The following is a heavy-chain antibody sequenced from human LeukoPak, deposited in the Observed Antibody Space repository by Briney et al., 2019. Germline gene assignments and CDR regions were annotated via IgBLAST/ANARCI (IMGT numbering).Heavy chain of an antibody. J-gene: IGHJ6*02. CDR3: AKDRIAAVGTPYYYYGMDV. Sequence: GGSLRLSCAASGFTFSSDDMNWVRQAPGKGLEWVSAISGSGDSTYYADSVKGRFTISRDNSKNTLYLQVNSLRAEDTAVYYCAKDRIAAVGTPYYYYGMDVWGQGTTVTVSS. CDR2: ISGSGDST. CDR1: GFTFSSDD. V-gene: IGHV3-23*01. D-gene: IGHD6-13*01.